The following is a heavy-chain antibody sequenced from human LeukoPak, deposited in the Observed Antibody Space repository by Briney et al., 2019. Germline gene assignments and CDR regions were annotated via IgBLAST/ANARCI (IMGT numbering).Heavy chain of an antibody. CDR1: GGSISSGGYY. CDR2: IYYSGST. Sequence: SQTLSLTCTVSGGSISSGGYYWSWIRQHPGKGLEWIGYIYYSGSTYYNPSPKSRVTISVDTSKNQFSLKLSSVTAADTAVYYCAREGDCSSSSCYVFDYWGQGTLVTVSS. D-gene: IGHD2-2*01. CDR3: AREGDCSSSSCYVFDY. V-gene: IGHV4-31*03. J-gene: IGHJ4*02.